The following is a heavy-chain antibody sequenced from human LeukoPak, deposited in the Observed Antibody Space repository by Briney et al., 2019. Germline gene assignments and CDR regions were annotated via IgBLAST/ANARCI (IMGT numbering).Heavy chain of an antibody. CDR1: GGSINNYY. D-gene: IGHD3-10*01. CDR2: LYYSGTS. J-gene: IGHJ6*02. CDR3: ARQGARRSHYYYAMDV. Sequence: SETLSLTCTVSGGSINNYYWSWIRQPPGKGLEWIGSLYYSGTSDYNPSLKSRVTISVDTSKNQLSLKLTSVTAADTAVYFCARQGARRSHYYYAMDVWGQGTTVTVSS. V-gene: IGHV4-59*08.